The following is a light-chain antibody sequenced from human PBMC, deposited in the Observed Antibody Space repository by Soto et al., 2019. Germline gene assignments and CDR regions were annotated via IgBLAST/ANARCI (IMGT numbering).Light chain of an antibody. CDR2: EGS. CDR1: SSDVGSYSL. Sequence: QSALTQPASASGSPGQSITISCTGTSSDVGSYSLVSWYQQHPGKAPKLMIYEGSKRPSGVSNRFSGSKSGNTASLTISGLQAEDESDYYCCSYAGSTWVFGTGTKLTVL. CDR3: CSYAGSTWV. V-gene: IGLV2-23*01. J-gene: IGLJ1*01.